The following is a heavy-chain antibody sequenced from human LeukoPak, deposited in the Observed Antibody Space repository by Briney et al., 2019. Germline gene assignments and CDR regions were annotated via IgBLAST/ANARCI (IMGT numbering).Heavy chain of an antibody. CDR1: GFTFSSYE. CDR3: ARTDYSLP. CDR2: ISHSGDT. V-gene: IGHV4-34*01. D-gene: IGHD4-11*01. Sequence: GSLRLSCAASGFTFSSYEMNWVRQAPGKGLEWIGEISHSGDTNYNPSFESRVAITLDTSSNQFSLHLSSVTAADTAVYYCARTDYSLPWGQGTPVTVSS. J-gene: IGHJ5*02.